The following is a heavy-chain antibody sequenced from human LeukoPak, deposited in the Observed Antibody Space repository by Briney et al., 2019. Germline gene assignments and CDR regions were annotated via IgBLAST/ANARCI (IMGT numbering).Heavy chain of an antibody. CDR3: ARGLLRFDWTDAGVRAFYHYYYMDV. V-gene: IGHV4-34*01. J-gene: IGHJ6*03. Sequence: SETLSLTCAVHGESLSASYCTWILQPPGKGLEWIGEINHSGTTNYNPSLKSRLTISVDTSKSQFFLDLASVTAADTAVYYCARGLLRFDWTDAGVRAFYHYYYMDVWGKGTTVIVSS. CDR2: INHSGTT. CDR1: GESLSASY. D-gene: IGHD3-3*01.